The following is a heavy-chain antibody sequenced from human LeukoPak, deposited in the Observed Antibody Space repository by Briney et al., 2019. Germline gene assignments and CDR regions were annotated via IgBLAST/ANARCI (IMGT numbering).Heavy chain of an antibody. V-gene: IGHV1-2*06. D-gene: IGHD6-6*01. CDR2: INPNSGGT. CDR1: GYTFTGYY. CDR3: ARGSYSSSSGGWFDP. J-gene: IGHJ5*02. Sequence: GASVKVSCKASGYTFTGYYMHWVRQAPGQGLEWMGRINPNSGGTNYAQKFQGRVTMTRDTSTSTAYMELSRLRSDDTAVYYCARGSYSSSSGGWFDPWGQGTLVTVSS.